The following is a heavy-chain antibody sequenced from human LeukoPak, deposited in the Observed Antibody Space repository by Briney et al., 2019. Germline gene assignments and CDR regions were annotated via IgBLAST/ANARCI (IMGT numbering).Heavy chain of an antibody. CDR1: GGSISSSSYY. CDR3: ARRSGSGWSRAEYFQH. D-gene: IGHD6-19*01. V-gene: IGHV4-39*01. Sequence: SETLSLTCTVSGGSISSSSYYWGWIRQHPGKGLEWIGSIYYSGSTYYNPSLKSRVTISVDTSKNQFSLKLSSVTAADTAVYYCARRSGSGWSRAEYFQHWGQGTLVTVSS. J-gene: IGHJ1*01. CDR2: IYYSGST.